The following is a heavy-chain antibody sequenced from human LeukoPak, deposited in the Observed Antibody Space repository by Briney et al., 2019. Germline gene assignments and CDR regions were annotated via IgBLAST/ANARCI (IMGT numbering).Heavy chain of an antibody. CDR2: IRFDESHG. Sequence: PGGSLRLSCAASGFTFSSYGMHWVRQAPGKGLEWVAVIRFDESHGYYADSVKGRFTISRDNSKNTLFLQMNSLRAEDTALYYCARWDIPTADIDYWGQGTLVTVSS. CDR3: ARWDIPTADIDY. CDR1: GFTFSSYG. V-gene: IGHV3-33*01. D-gene: IGHD6-13*01. J-gene: IGHJ4*02.